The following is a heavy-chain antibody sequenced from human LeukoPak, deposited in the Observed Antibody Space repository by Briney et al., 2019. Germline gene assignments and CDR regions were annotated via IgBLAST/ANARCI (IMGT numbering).Heavy chain of an antibody. Sequence: KPSETLSLTCAVYGGSFSGYYWSWIRQPPGKGLEWIGEISHSGSTNYNPSLKSRVTISVDTSKNQFSLKLSSVTAADTAVYYCARVLTVTASDAFDPWGQGTLVTVSS. CDR1: GGSFSGYY. J-gene: IGHJ5*02. V-gene: IGHV4-34*01. CDR2: ISHSGST. CDR3: ARVLTVTASDAFDP. D-gene: IGHD2-21*02.